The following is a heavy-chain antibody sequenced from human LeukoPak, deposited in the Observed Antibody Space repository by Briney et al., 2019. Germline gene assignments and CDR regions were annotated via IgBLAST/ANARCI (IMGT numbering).Heavy chain of an antibody. D-gene: IGHD3-16*01. Sequence: GGSLRLSCAASGFTFSSYWMNWARQAPGKGLEWVASINHNGNVSYYVGSVKGRFTISRDNAKNSLYLQMSNLRAEDTAVYFCARGGGLDVWGQGATVTVSS. J-gene: IGHJ6*02. CDR2: INHNGNVS. CDR1: GFTFSSYW. V-gene: IGHV3-7*03. CDR3: ARGGGLDV.